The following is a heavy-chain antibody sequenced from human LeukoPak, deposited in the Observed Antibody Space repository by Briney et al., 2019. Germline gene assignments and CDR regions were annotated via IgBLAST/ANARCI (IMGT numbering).Heavy chain of an antibody. CDR3: ATNRRGSISGYLDF. CDR2: LFDSVNT. V-gene: IGHV4-59*11. Sequence: KPSETLSLTCTVSGGSISSHCWSWIRQPPGKGLEWIAYLFDSVNTKDNPSLQSRLTLSADTSKNQFSLRLSSVTAADTAVYYCATNRRGSISGYLDFWGQGIKVTVSS. CDR1: GGSISSHC. J-gene: IGHJ4*02. D-gene: IGHD5-18*01.